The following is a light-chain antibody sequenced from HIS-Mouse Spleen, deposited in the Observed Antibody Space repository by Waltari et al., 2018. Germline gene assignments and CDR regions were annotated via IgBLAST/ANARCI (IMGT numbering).Light chain of an antibody. CDR1: QDISNY. CDR3: QQYDNLPPFT. V-gene: IGKV1-33*01. Sequence: DIQMTQSPSSLSASVGDRVTITCQASQDISNYLNWYQQKPAKAPKLLLYDASNLETGVPSRFSGSGSGTDFTFTISSLQPEDIATYYCQQYDNLPPFTFGQGTRLEIK. J-gene: IGKJ5*01. CDR2: DAS.